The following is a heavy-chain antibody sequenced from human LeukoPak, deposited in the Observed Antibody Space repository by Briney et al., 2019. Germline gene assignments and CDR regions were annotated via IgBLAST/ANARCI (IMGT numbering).Heavy chain of an antibody. J-gene: IGHJ4*02. CDR2: ISAYNGNT. V-gene: IGHV1-18*01. D-gene: IGHD2-15*01. CDR3: ARDCSGGSCYLYFDY. Sequence: ASVKVSCKASGYTFTSYGISWVRQAPGQGLEWMGWISAYNGNTNYAQRLQGRVTMTTDTSTSTAYMELRSLRSDDTAVYYCARDCSGGSCYLYFDYWGQGTLVPVSS. CDR1: GYTFTSYG.